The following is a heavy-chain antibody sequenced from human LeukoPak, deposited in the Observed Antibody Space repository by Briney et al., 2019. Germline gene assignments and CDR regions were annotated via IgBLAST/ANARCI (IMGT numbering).Heavy chain of an antibody. D-gene: IGHD3-9*01. CDR3: ARDDYDILTGYYKGLDY. Sequence: ASVKVSCKASGYTFTGYHMHWVRQAPGQGLEWMGWINPNSGGTNYAQKFQGRVTMTRDTSISTAYMELSRLRSDDTAVYYCARDDYDILTGYYKGLDYWGQGTLVTVSS. V-gene: IGHV1-2*02. J-gene: IGHJ4*02. CDR2: INPNSGGT. CDR1: GYTFTGYH.